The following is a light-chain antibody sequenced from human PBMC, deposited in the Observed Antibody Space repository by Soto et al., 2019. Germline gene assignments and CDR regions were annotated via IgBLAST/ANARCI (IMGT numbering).Light chain of an antibody. Sequence: DIQLTQSPASVSASVGDRVTITCRASQDIASWLAWYQQKPGKAPNLLIYSASSLQSGVPSRFSGDGSETEFTLTISSLQPEDVATYYGQQADSFPLTLGGGTQVEL. CDR1: QDIASW. CDR2: SAS. J-gene: IGKJ4*01. CDR3: QQADSFPLT. V-gene: IGKV1-12*01.